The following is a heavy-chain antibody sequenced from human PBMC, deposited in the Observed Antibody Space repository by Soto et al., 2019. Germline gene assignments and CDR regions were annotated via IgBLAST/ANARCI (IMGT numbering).Heavy chain of an antibody. D-gene: IGHD3-16*01. J-gene: IGHJ4*02. CDR2: INPDKGDT. V-gene: IGHV1-2*02. Sequence: ASVKVSCKASGYTFTSYGISWVRQAPGQGLEWMGWINPDKGDTGYAQKFQGRVTMTRDTSISTGYMELIRLRSDDTAVYFCARDYEAGNFDYWGQGALVTVSS. CDR1: GYTFTSYG. CDR3: ARDYEAGNFDY.